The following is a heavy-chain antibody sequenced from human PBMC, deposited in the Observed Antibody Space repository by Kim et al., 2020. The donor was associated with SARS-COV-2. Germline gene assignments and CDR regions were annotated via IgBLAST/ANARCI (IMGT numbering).Heavy chain of an antibody. J-gene: IGHJ4*02. D-gene: IGHD3-22*01. CDR3: ARRRFDSTL. V-gene: IGHV4-34*01. CDR2: INHSGST. Sequence: SETLSLTCAVYGGSFSGYYWSWIRQPPGKGLEWIGEINHSGSTNYNPSLKSRVTISVDTSKNQFSLKLSSVTAADTAVYYCARRRFDSTLWGQGTLVTVSS. CDR1: GGSFSGYY.